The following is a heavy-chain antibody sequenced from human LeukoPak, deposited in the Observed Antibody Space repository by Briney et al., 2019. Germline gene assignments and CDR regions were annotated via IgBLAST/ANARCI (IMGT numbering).Heavy chain of an antibody. CDR2: ISDIGSI. V-gene: IGHV4-59*12. CDR3: ARAGGRYSGYVDWFDP. D-gene: IGHD5-12*01. Sequence: SETLSLTCTVSGGSISSYYWSWIRQPPGKGLEWIAYISDIGSINYNPSLKSRVTISLDTSKNQFSLKLSSVTAADTAVYYCARAGGRYSGYVDWFDPWGQGTLVTVSS. J-gene: IGHJ5*02. CDR1: GGSISSYY.